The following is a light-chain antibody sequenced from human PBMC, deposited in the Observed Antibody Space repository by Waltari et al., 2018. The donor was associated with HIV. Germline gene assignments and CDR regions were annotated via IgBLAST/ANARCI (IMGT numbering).Light chain of an antibody. V-gene: IGLV1-44*01. CDR2: ADN. J-gene: IGLJ3*02. CDR3: AAWDESLSDSWV. CDR1: IPNIGINS. Sequence: QSLLTQPPSASGTLGQRVSISCSGGIPNIGINSIIWFQQPAGMSPRLILFADNHRPSGVPDRFSGSKSDTSASLVIDGLESGDEADYFCAAWDESLSDSWVFGGGT.